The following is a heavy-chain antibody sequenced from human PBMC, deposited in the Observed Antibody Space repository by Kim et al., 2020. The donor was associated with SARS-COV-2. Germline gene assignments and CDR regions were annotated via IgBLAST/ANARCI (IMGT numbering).Heavy chain of an antibody. D-gene: IGHD1-26*01. CDR2: K. Sequence: KYYLDSVKGRLTNSRDNAKNSLYLQMNSLRAEDTAVYYCTRPTRGGSFDYWGQGALVTVSS. V-gene: IGHV3-7*01. CDR3: TRPTRGGSFDY. J-gene: IGHJ4*02.